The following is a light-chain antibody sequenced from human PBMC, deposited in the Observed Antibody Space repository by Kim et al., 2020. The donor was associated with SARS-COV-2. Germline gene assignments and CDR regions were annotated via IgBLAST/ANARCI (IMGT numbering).Light chain of an antibody. J-gene: IGLJ3*02. CDR2: ANG. CDR1: NSNIGGGHD. Sequence: QSVTISCTGSNSNIGGGHDVHWYQQLPVTAPKLLIYANGNRPSGVPDRFSGSRSGTSASLAITGLQAEDEADYYCQSYDNSLGGWVFGGGTKLTVL. V-gene: IGLV1-40*01. CDR3: QSYDNSLGGWV.